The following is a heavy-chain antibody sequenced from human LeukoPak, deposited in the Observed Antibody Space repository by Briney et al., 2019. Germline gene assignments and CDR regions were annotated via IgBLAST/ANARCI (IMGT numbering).Heavy chain of an antibody. CDR2: IYTSGST. CDR1: GGSISSYY. CDR3: ARETKYCTNGVCFNWFDP. D-gene: IGHD2-8*01. J-gene: IGHJ5*02. V-gene: IGHV4-4*07. Sequence: PSETLSLTCTVSGGSISSYYWSWIRQPAGKGLEWIGRIYTSGSTNYNPSLKSRVTISVDTSKNQFSLKLSSVTAADTAVYYCARETKYCTNGVCFNWFDPWGQGTLVTVSS.